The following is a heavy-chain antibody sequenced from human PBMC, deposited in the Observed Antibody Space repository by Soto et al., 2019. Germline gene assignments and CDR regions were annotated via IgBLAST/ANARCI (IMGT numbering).Heavy chain of an antibody. J-gene: IGHJ6*02. CDR1: GGTFSTSA. CDR2: IMPIFRTA. D-gene: IGHD3-3*02. Sequence: QVQVVQSGAEVKKPGSSVKVSCKTSGGTFSTSAISWVRQAPGQGLEWMGGIMPIFRTADYAQNFRSRVTITADESASTAYLELRSLTSEDTAVYYCARDKDRAQLGGNYYYMMDVWGQGTTVIVTS. CDR3: ARDKDRAQLGGNYYYMMDV. V-gene: IGHV1-69*12.